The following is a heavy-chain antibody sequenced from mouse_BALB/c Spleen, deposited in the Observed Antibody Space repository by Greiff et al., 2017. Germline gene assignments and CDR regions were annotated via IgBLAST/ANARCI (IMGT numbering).Heavy chain of an antibody. CDR2: ISDGGSYT. Sequence: EVHLVESGGGLVKPGGSLKLSCAASGFTFSDYYMYWVRQTPEKRLEWVATISDGGSYTYYPDSVKGRFTISRDNAKNNLYLQMSSLKSEDTAMYYCARDRGLGAWFAYWGQGTLVTVSA. D-gene: IGHD4-1*01. J-gene: IGHJ3*01. V-gene: IGHV5-4*02. CDR3: ARDRGLGAWFAY. CDR1: GFTFSDYY.